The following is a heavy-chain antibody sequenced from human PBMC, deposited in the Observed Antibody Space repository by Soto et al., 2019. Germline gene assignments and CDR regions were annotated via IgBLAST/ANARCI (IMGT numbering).Heavy chain of an antibody. CDR3: AGGGETNAFDI. Sequence: GGSLRLSCAASGFTFSSYGMHWVRQAPGKGLEWVAVISYDGSNKYYADSVKGRFTISRDNSKNTLYLQMNSLRAEDTAVYYCAGGGETNAFDIWGQGTMVTVSS. CDR2: ISYDGSNK. D-gene: IGHD4-17*01. J-gene: IGHJ3*02. V-gene: IGHV3-30*03. CDR1: GFTFSSYG.